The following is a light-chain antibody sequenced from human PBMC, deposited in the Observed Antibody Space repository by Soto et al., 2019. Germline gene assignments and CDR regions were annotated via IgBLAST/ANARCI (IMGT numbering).Light chain of an antibody. CDR3: QQRGEWPPGAT. V-gene: IGKV3-11*01. J-gene: IGKJ5*01. CDR1: QSIRNS. CDR2: DAS. Sequence: EIVLTQSPATLSLSPGERATLSCWASQSIRNSLAWYQQKPGQAPRLLIYDASTRATGIPARFSGSGSGTDFTLTISSLGPEDFAVYYCQQRGEWPPGATFGQGTRLEIK.